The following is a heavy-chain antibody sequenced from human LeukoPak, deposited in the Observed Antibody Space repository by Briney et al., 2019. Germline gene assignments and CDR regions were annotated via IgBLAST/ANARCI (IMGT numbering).Heavy chain of an antibody. CDR3: ARDYDYVWGSYRYFYFDY. J-gene: IGHJ4*02. D-gene: IGHD3-16*02. CDR2: IKEDGSEK. CDR1: GFTFSSYW. Sequence: HSGGSLRLSCAASGFTFSSYWMSWVRQAPGKGLEWVANIKEDGSEKYYVDSVKGRFTISRDNAKNSLYLQMNSLRAEDTAVYYCARDYDYVWGSYRYFYFDYWGQATLLTVSS. V-gene: IGHV3-7*04.